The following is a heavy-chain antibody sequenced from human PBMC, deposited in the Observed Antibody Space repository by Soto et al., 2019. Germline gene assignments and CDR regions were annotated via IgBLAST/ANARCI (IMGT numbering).Heavy chain of an antibody. Sequence: GGSLRLSCAASGFSFSSYAMSWVRQAPGKGLEWVSSISGSGAYTYYPDSVKGRFSISRDNSKNSLYLQMNSLRAEDTAVYYCASSGSSSWLNWGQGTLVTVSS. CDR2: ISGSGAYT. V-gene: IGHV3-23*01. CDR1: GFSFSSYA. D-gene: IGHD6-13*01. J-gene: IGHJ4*02. CDR3: ASSGSSSWLN.